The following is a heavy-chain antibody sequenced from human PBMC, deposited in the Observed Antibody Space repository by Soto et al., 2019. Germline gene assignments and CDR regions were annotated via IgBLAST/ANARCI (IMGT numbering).Heavy chain of an antibody. J-gene: IGHJ4*02. CDR1: GFTFSSYD. V-gene: IGHV3-13*01. D-gene: IGHD2-15*01. Sequence: EVQLVESGGGLVQPGGSLRLSCAASGFTFSSYDMHWVRQATGKGLEWVSAIGTAGDTYYPGSVKGRFTISRENAKNSLYLQMNSLRAGDTAGYYCARALGGYCSGGSCYRSRGEFDYWGQGTLVTVSS. CDR3: ARALGGYCSGGSCYRSRGEFDY. CDR2: IGTAGDT.